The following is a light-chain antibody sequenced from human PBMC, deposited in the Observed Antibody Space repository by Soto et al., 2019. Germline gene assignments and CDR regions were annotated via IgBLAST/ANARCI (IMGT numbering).Light chain of an antibody. CDR1: QSVSSN. CDR2: GAS. CDR3: QQRSHWPPT. J-gene: IGKJ1*01. V-gene: IGKV3-15*01. Sequence: EIVMTQSPATLSVSPGERATLSCRASQSVSSNLAWYQQKPGQAPRLLIYGASTRATGIPDRFSGSGSGTDFTLTISRLEPEDFAVYYCQQRSHWPPTFGQGTKVDIK.